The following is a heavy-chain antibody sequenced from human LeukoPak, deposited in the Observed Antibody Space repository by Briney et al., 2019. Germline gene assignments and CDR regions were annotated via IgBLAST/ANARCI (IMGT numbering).Heavy chain of an antibody. D-gene: IGHD5-24*01. CDR3: ARNRIRRDDTTDDY. V-gene: IGHV4-59*01. CDR1: GGSISSYY. Sequence: PSETLSLTCTVSGGSISSYYWSWIRQPPGKGLEWIGYIYYSGSTNYNPSLKSRVTISVDTSKNQFSLKLSSVTAADTAVYYCARNRIRRDDTTDDYWGQGTLVTVSS. CDR2: IYYSGST. J-gene: IGHJ4*02.